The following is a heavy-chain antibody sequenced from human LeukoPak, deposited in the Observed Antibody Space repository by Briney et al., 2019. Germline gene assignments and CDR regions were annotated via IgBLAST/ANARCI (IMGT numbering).Heavy chain of an antibody. Sequence: SETLSLTCTVSSGSISSYYWSWIRQPPGKGLEWIGYIYYSGSTNYNPSLKSRVTISVDTSKNQFSLKLSSVTAADTAVYYCARVITTVTTSWFDPWGQGTLVTVSS. D-gene: IGHD4-17*01. CDR1: SGSISSYY. CDR2: IYYSGST. CDR3: ARVITTVTTSWFDP. J-gene: IGHJ5*02. V-gene: IGHV4-59*01.